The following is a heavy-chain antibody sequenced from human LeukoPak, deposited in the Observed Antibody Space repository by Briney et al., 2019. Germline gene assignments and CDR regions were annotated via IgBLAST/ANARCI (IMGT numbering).Heavy chain of an antibody. Sequence: PGGSLRLSCAASGFTFSSYSMNWVRQAPGKGLEWVSSISSSSSYIYYADSVKGRFTISRDNAKNSLYLQMSSLRAEDTAVYYCARGAAVAAPPSDYWGQGTLVTVSS. V-gene: IGHV3-21*01. CDR2: ISSSSSYI. CDR3: ARGAAVAAPPSDY. J-gene: IGHJ4*02. CDR1: GFTFSSYS. D-gene: IGHD6-19*01.